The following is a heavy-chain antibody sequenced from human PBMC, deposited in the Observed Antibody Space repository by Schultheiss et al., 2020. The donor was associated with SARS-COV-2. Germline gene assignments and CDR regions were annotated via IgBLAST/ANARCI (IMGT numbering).Heavy chain of an antibody. CDR3: ARGGSTTATF. D-gene: IGHD1-26*01. J-gene: IGHJ6*02. V-gene: IGHV3-23*01. CDR2: ISRSGAGT. CDR1: GFYFSSYA. Sequence: GGSLRLSCAASGFYFSSYAMTWVRQAPGKGPEWISGISRSGAGTYYADSMKGRFTISRDNAKKSLYLQMNSLTSEDTAVYYCARGGSTTATFWGQGTTVTVSS.